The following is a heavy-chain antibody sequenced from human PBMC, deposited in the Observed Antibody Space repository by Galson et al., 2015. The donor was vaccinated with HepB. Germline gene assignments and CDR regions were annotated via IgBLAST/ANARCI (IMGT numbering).Heavy chain of an antibody. CDR2: IIPILGIA. CDR1: GGTFSSYA. V-gene: IGHV1-69*10. Sequence: SVKVSCKASGGTFSSYAISWVRQAPGQGLEWMGGIIPILGIANYAQKFQGRVTITADKSTSTAYMELSSLRSEDTAVYYCARVSTRYFWRVIGYYYYYMDVWGKGTTVTVSS. D-gene: IGHD3-3*01. J-gene: IGHJ6*03. CDR3: ARVSTRYFWRVIGYYYYYMDV.